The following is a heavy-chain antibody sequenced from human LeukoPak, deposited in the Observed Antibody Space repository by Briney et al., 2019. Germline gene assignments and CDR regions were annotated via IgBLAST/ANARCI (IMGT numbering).Heavy chain of an antibody. D-gene: IGHD6-13*01. V-gene: IGHV4-34*01. CDR2: IYHSGST. CDR3: ATSGYSSSWYEGDYFDY. Sequence: SETLSLTCAVYGGSFSGYYWSWIRQPPGKGLEWIGEIYHSGSTNYNPSLKSRVTISVDKSKNQFSLKLSSVTAADTAVYYCATSGYSSSWYEGDYFDYWGQGTLVTVSS. J-gene: IGHJ4*02. CDR1: GGSFSGYY.